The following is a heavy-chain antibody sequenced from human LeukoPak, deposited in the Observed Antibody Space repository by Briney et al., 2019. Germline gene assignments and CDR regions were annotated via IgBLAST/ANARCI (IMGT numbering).Heavy chain of an antibody. V-gene: IGHV5-51*01. D-gene: IGHD1-26*01. Sequence: GESLKISCKGSGYSFTSYWIGWVRQMPGKGLEWMGIIYPGDSDTRYSPSFQGQVTISADKSISTAYLQWSSLKASDTAMYYCARPVGASFGWHWFDPWGQGTLVTVPS. CDR2: IYPGDSDT. CDR3: ARPVGASFGWHWFDP. J-gene: IGHJ5*02. CDR1: GYSFTSYW.